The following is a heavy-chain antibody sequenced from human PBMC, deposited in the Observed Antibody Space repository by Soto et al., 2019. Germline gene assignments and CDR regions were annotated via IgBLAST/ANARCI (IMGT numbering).Heavy chain of an antibody. D-gene: IGHD3-10*01. CDR3: ARERGVTMVRGVIITILYYYYYGMDV. J-gene: IGHJ6*02. CDR1: GFTFSSYW. V-gene: IGHV3-7*01. Sequence: EGSLRLSCAASGFTFSSYWMSWVRQAPGKGLEWVANIKQDGSEKYYVDSVKGRFTISRDNAKNSLYLQMNSLRAEDTAVYYCARERGVTMVRGVIITILYYYYYGMDVWGQGTTVTVSS. CDR2: IKQDGSEK.